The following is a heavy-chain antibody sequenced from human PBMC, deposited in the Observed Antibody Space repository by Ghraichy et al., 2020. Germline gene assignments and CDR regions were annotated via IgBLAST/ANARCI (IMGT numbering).Heavy chain of an antibody. CDR1: GFTFRTCA. J-gene: IGHJ4*02. V-gene: IGHV3-23*01. CDR3: VQHTGNYSGSGDH. Sequence: GGSLRLSCAASGFTFRTCAMSWFRQTPGKGLDWVSTLTDTGGLTYYADSVAGRFTISRDNSKNTLYLQMNSLRAEDTAVYFCVQHTGNYSGSGDHWGQGTLVTVAS. D-gene: IGHD3-10*01. CDR2: LTDTGGLT.